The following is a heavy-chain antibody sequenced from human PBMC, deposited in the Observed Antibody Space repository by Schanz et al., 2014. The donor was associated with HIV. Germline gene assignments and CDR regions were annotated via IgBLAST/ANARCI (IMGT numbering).Heavy chain of an antibody. J-gene: IGHJ4*02. V-gene: IGHV3-11*01. CDR3: AREKDLGYSSTLGF. CDR1: GFTFNDYY. D-gene: IGHD6-13*01. Sequence: QVQLVESGGGLVKPGGSLRLSCAASGFTFNDYYMTWIRQAPGKGLEWVSYISDTGTTTYYADSVNGRFTISRDNAKNSMFLKMNSLRGEDTAVYYCAREKDLGYSSTLGFWGQGTLVTVSS. CDR2: ISDTGTTT.